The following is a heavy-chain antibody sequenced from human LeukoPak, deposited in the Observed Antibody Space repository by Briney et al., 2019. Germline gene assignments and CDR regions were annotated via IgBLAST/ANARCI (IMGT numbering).Heavy chain of an antibody. V-gene: IGHV3-21*01. CDR2: ISSSSSYI. CDR1: GFTFSSYW. J-gene: IGHJ4*02. Sequence: KPGGSLRLSCVASGFTFSSYWMAWVRQAPGKWLEWVSSISSSSSYIYYADSVKGRFTISRDNAKNSLYLQMNSLRAEDTAVYYCAMTYYYDSSDATPFDYWGQGTLVTVSS. CDR3: AMTYYYDSSDATPFDY. D-gene: IGHD3-22*01.